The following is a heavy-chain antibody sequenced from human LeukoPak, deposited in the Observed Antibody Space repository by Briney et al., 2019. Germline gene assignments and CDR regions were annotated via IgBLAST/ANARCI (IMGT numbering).Heavy chain of an antibody. V-gene: IGHV3-30*02. Sequence: GGSLRLSCAASGFTFSSYGMHWVRQATGKGLEWVAFIRYDGSNKYYADSVKGRFTISRDNSKNTLYLQMNSLRAENTAVYYCAKSSNDAFDIWAKGQCSPSLQ. CDR2: IRYDGSNK. CDR3: AKSSNDAFDI. J-gene: IGHJ3*02. D-gene: IGHD2-15*01. CDR1: GFTFSSYG.